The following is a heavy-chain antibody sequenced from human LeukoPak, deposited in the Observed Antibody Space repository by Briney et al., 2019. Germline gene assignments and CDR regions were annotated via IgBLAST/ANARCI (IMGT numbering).Heavy chain of an antibody. CDR1: GYSFTSYW. CDR2: IYPGDSDT. J-gene: IGHJ6*02. Sequence: GESLKISCKGSGYSFTSYWIGWVRQMPGKGLEWMGIIYPGDSDTRYSPSFQGQVTISADKSINTVYLQWSRLQASDTAVYYCARRAAARGPSYYGMDVWGQGTTVTVSS. D-gene: IGHD6-13*01. V-gene: IGHV5-51*01. CDR3: ARRAAARGPSYYGMDV.